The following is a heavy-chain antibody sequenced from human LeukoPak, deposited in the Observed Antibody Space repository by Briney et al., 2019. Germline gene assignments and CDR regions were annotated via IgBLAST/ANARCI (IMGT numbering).Heavy chain of an antibody. D-gene: IGHD6-6*01. CDR2: INPSGGST. CDR1: GYTFTSYY. Sequence: ASVKVSCKASGYTFTSYYMHWVRQAPGQGLEWMEIINPSGGSTSYAQKFQGRVTMTGDMSTSTVYMELSSLRSEDTAVYYCARDQHSSSLYAWAQYYFDYWGQGTLVTVSS. J-gene: IGHJ4*02. V-gene: IGHV1-46*01. CDR3: ARDQHSSSLYAWAQYYFDY.